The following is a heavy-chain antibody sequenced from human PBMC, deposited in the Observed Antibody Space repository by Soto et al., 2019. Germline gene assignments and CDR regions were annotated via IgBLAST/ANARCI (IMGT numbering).Heavy chain of an antibody. Sequence: PSETLSLTCTVSGGSISSGGYYWSWIRQHPGKGLEWIGYIYYSGSTYYNPSLKSRVTISVDTSKNQFSLKLSSVTAADTAVYYCASRAGDFWSGYYDYFDYWGQGTLVTVSS. CDR1: GGSISSGGYY. CDR2: IYYSGST. D-gene: IGHD3-3*01. J-gene: IGHJ4*02. V-gene: IGHV4-31*03. CDR3: ASRAGDFWSGYYDYFDY.